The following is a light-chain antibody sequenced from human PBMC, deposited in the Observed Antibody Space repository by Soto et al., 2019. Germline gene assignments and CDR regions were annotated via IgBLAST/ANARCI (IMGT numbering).Light chain of an antibody. CDR2: DAS. J-gene: IGKJ4*01. V-gene: IGKV3D-15*01. CDR1: QSVSSSY. Sequence: EIVMTQSPATLSVSPGERATLSCRASQSVSSSYLAWYQQKPGQAPRLLIYDASTRATGIPARFSGSGSGTEFTLTISSLQSKDFAVYYCQQYNNWHPLTFGGGTKVDIK. CDR3: QQYNNWHPLT.